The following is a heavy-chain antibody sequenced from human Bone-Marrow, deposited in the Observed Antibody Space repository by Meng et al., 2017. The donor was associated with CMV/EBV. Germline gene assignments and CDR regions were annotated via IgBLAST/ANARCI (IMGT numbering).Heavy chain of an antibody. V-gene: IGHV4-59*01. J-gene: IGHJ4*02. CDR3: ARGYSYALN. Sequence: SETLSLTCTVSGGSIRSYYWSWIRQPPGKGLEWNGYIYYTGSTNYNPSLKSRVTISIDTSKNQFSLKLSSVTAADTAVYYCARGYSYALNWGQGTLVTVSS. CDR1: GGSIRSYY. D-gene: IGHD5-18*01. CDR2: IYYTGST.